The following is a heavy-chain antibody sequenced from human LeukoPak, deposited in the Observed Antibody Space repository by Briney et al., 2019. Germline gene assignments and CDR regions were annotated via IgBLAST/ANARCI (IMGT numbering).Heavy chain of an antibody. CDR2: INPNSGGT. Sequence: ASVTVSCKASGYTFTGYYMHWVRQAPGQGLEWMGCINPNSGGTNHTQKFQGWVTMIRDTSISTAYMELSRLRSDNTAVYYCARSPTWIQLWFDYWGQGTLVTVSS. V-gene: IGHV1-2*04. CDR1: GYTFTGYY. J-gene: IGHJ4*02. D-gene: IGHD5-18*01. CDR3: ARSPTWIQLWFDY.